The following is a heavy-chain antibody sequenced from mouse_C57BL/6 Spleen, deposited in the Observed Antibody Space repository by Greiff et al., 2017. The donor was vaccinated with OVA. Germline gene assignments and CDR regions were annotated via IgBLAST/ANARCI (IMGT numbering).Heavy chain of an antibody. Sequence: QVQLKQPGAELVKPGASVKLSCKASGYTFTSYWMQWVKQRPGQGLEWIGEIDPSDSYTNYNQKFKGKATLTVDTSSSTAYMQLSSLTSEDSAVYYCARGGNFGGSSSYFDYWGQGTTLTVSS. CDR1: GYTFTSYW. J-gene: IGHJ2*01. V-gene: IGHV1-50*01. CDR2: IDPSDSYT. CDR3: ARGGNFGGSSSYFDY. D-gene: IGHD1-1*01.